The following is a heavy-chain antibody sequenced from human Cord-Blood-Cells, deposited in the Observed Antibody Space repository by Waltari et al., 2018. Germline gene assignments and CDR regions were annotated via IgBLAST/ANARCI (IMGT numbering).Heavy chain of an antibody. V-gene: IGHV1-2*04. J-gene: IGHJ4*02. D-gene: IGHD6-13*01. CDR2: INPNGGGT. Sequence: QVQLVQSGAEVKKPGASVKVSCKASGYTFTGYYMHWVRQAPGQGLEWMGWINPNGGGTNYAQKFQGWVTMTRDTSISTAYMELSRLRSDDTAVYYCARVKKEAAGTGFDYWGQGTLVTVSS. CDR3: ARVKKEAAGTGFDY. CDR1: GYTFTGYY.